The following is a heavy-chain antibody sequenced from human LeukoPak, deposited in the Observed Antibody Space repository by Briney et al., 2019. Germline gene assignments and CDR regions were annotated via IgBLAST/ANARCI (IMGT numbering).Heavy chain of an antibody. CDR1: GGFISGYY. V-gene: IGHV4-59*08. CDR2: IYSSGST. Sequence: PSETLSLTCTVSGGFISGYYWSRIRQPPGKGLEWIGYIYSSGSTNYNPSLKSRVTISVDTSKNQFSLKLTSVTAADRAVYYCARHYGGHCGGDCYSFDYWGQGALVTVSS. D-gene: IGHD2-21*02. J-gene: IGHJ4*02. CDR3: ARHYGGHCGGDCYSFDY.